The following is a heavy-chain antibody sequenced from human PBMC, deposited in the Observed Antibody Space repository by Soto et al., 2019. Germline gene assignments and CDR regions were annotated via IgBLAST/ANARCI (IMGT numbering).Heavy chain of an antibody. CDR3: ARGFRDYGGKGYYYYDMDV. D-gene: IGHD4-17*01. CDR1: GGSISSSGYY. J-gene: IGHJ6*02. V-gene: IGHV4-39*07. Sequence: SSETLSLTCTVSGGSISSSGYYWGWIRQPPGKGLEWIGNKHYSGNSYYNPSLKSRVTISVDTSKNQVSLKLSSVTAADTAVYYCARGFRDYGGKGYYYYDMDVWGQGTTVTVS. CDR2: KHYSGNS.